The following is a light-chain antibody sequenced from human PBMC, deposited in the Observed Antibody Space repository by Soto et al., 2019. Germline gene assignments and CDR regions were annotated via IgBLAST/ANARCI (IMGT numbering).Light chain of an antibody. J-gene: IGLJ2*01. CDR3: ATWDSSLIAGV. V-gene: IGLV1-51*01. CDR2: DNN. Sequence: QSVLTQPPSVSAAPGQKVTISCSGSSSNIGNNFVSWYQHLPGTAPKLLIYDNNKRPSGIPDRFSGTKSGTSATLGITGLQPGDEAHYYCATWDSSLIAGVFGGGTKVTVL. CDR1: SSNIGNNF.